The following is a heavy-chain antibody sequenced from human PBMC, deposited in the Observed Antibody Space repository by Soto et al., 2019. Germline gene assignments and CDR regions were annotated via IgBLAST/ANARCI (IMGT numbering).Heavy chain of an antibody. D-gene: IGHD5-18*01. CDR1: GFTFSSYG. V-gene: IGHV3-33*01. CDR2: IWYDGSNK. Sequence: HPGGSLRLSCAASGFTFSSYGMHWVRQAPGKGLGWVAVIWYDGSNKYYADSVKGRFTISRDNSKNTLYLQMNSLRAEDTAVYYCARLLGYDTAMVTHEFDIWGQGTMVTVSS. CDR3: ARLLGYDTAMVTHEFDI. J-gene: IGHJ3*02.